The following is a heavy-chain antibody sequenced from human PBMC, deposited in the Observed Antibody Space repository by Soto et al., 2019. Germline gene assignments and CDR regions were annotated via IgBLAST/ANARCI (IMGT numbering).Heavy chain of an antibody. D-gene: IGHD6-19*01. CDR3: ARGGSSDWKVAFDF. CDR2: VNHNGRN. Sequence: PSETVSLTCDVYGVSFSGYFWNWIRHAPGKGLEWIGKVNHNGRNNYNPSLKSRVTISLDMSKKQISLKLTSVTAADTAVYYCARGGSSDWKVAFDFWGQGTWVTVSS. CDR1: GVSFSGYF. V-gene: IGHV4-34*01. J-gene: IGHJ3*01.